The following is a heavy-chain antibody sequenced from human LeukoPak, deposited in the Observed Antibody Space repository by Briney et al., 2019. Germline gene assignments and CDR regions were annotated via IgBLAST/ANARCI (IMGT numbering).Heavy chain of an antibody. Sequence: SETLSLTCTVSGGSISSSSYYWGWIRQPPGKGLEWIGSIYYSGSTYYNPSLKSRVTISVDTSKNQFSLKLSSVTAADTAVYYCARGDDNHYYHSAVDYWGQGTLVTVSS. CDR3: ARGDDNHYYHSAVDY. J-gene: IGHJ4*02. CDR1: GGSISSSSYY. CDR2: IYYSGST. V-gene: IGHV4-39*07. D-gene: IGHD3-22*01.